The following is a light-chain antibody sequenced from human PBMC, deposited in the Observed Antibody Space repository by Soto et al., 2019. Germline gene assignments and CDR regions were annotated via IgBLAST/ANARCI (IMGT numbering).Light chain of an antibody. Sequence: QSELTQPPSVSAAPGQKVTVSCSGSSSNIGHAFVSWYQQFPGTAPKLVISDNDKRPSGIPDRFSGSKSGTSATLGITGLQSGDEADYYCASWDNRLSTYVFGSGTKVTVL. J-gene: IGLJ1*01. CDR3: ASWDNRLSTYV. CDR2: DND. CDR1: SSNIGHAF. V-gene: IGLV1-51*01.